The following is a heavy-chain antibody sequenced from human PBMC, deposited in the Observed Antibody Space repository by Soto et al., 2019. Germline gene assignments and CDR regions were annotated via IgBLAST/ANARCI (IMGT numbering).Heavy chain of an antibody. J-gene: IGHJ6*02. Sequence: ASETLSLTCTVSGGSISSSSYYWGWIRQPPGKGLEWIGTFYYSESTYYNPSLESRVTISVDTSKNQFSLKVSSVTVADTAVYYCARLGGFCSSTSCYGYYGMDVWGQGTTVTVS. CDR1: GGSISSSSYY. D-gene: IGHD2-2*01. CDR3: ARLGGFCSSTSCYGYYGMDV. CDR2: FYYSEST. V-gene: IGHV4-39*01.